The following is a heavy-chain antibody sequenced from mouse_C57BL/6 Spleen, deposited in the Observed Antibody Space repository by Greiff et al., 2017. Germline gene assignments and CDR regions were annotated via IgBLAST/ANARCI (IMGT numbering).Heavy chain of an antibody. CDR2: IYPGSGNT. CDR3: ARKGYYGNYEDFDY. J-gene: IGHJ2*01. Sequence: QVQLQQSGPELVKPGASVKISCKASGYSFTSYYIHWVKQRPGQGLVWIGWIYPGSGNTKYNEKFKGKATLTADTSSSTAYMQLSSLTSEDSAVYYCARKGYYGNYEDFDYWGQGTTLTVSS. V-gene: IGHV1-66*01. CDR1: GYSFTSYY. D-gene: IGHD2-1*01.